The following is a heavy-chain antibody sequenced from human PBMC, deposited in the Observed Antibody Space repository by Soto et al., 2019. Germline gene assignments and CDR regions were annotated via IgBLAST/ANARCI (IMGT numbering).Heavy chain of an antibody. CDR1: GFTFRNNV. CDR2: ITGSGRDT. V-gene: IGHV3-23*01. J-gene: IGHJ4*02. CDR3: ALNGLDNSPSAIDS. Sequence: WSLRLSCAASGFTFRNNVLSWVRQAHGPGLDWVSGITGSGRDTYYAESVQGRLTISRDNCKNMVFLQLNRLRAEDTALHYCALNGLDNSPSAIDSWGPGTLVTVSS. D-gene: IGHD2-8*01.